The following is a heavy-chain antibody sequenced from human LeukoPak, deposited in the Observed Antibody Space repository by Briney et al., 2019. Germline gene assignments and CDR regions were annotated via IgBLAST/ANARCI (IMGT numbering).Heavy chain of an antibody. CDR1: GFTFSSYG. CDR2: IWYGGSNK. CDR3: AKVGATPFDY. J-gene: IGHJ4*02. D-gene: IGHD1-26*01. V-gene: IGHV3-33*06. Sequence: GGSLRPSCAASGFTFSSYGMHWVRQAPGKGLEWVAVIWYGGSNKYYADSVKGRFTISRDNSKNTLYLQMNSLRAEDTAVYYCAKVGATPFDYWGQGTLVTVSS.